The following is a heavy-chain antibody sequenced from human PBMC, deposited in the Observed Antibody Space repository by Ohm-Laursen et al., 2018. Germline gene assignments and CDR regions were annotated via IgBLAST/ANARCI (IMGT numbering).Heavy chain of an antibody. Sequence: SLRLSCSASEVTFSSYWMSWVRQAPGKGLERVANIKQDGSVKYYVDSVKGRFTISRDNAKNSVYLQLNSLRNEDTAVYYCARDDDGEDYWGQGTLVTVSS. J-gene: IGHJ4*02. CDR3: ARDDDGEDY. CDR2: IKQDGSVK. CDR1: EVTFSSYW. D-gene: IGHD4-17*01. V-gene: IGHV3-7*01.